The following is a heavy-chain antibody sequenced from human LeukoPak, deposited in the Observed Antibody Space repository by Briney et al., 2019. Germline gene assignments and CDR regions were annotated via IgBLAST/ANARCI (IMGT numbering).Heavy chain of an antibody. Sequence: SETLSLTCTVSSGSISSYYWSWIRQPPGKGLEWIGYVYYSGSADYNPSLKSRVTISVDTSKNQFSLKLSSVTAADTAVYYCARHEKLGQFDYWGQGTLVTVSS. D-gene: IGHD3-10*01. J-gene: IGHJ4*02. CDR3: ARHEKLGQFDY. CDR2: VYYSGSA. V-gene: IGHV4-59*08. CDR1: SGSISSYY.